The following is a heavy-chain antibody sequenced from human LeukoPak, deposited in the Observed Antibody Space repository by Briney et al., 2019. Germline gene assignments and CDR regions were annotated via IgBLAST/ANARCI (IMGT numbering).Heavy chain of an antibody. D-gene: IGHD5-18*01. Sequence: SETLSLTCTVSGYSIWSGFYWGWIRQPPGKGLEWIGNIYHSGITYYTPSLKSRVTISVDTSKNQFYLNLSSVTAADTAMYYCARGRKYTSGYRVTELGSGYSDYWGQGTLVTVSS. V-gene: IGHV4-38-2*02. CDR2: IYHSGIT. CDR1: GYSIWSGFY. J-gene: IGHJ4*02. CDR3: ARGRKYTSGYRVTELGSGYSDY.